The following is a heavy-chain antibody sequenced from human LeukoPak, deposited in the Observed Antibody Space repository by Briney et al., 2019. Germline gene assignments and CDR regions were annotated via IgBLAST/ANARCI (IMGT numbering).Heavy chain of an antibody. CDR2: IHYSGYT. V-gene: IGHV4-59*01. CDR3: ARHWGSDWYFDL. D-gene: IGHD7-27*01. Sequence: PSETLSLTCAVSGGSISNYYCSWIRQPPGKGLEWLGYIHYSGYTNYNPSLKSRVTISADTSKNQFSLNLSSVTAADTAVYYCARHWGSDWYFDLWGRGTLVTVSS. J-gene: IGHJ2*01. CDR1: GGSISNYY.